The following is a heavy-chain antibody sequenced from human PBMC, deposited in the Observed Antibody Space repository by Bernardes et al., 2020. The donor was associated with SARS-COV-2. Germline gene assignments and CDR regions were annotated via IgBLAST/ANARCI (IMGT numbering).Heavy chain of an antibody. J-gene: IGHJ4*02. CDR1: GFTFSTYA. Sequence: GGSLRLSCAASGFTFSTYAMSWVRQAPGKGLEWVSVISPTSSHTFYADSVNGRFRLSRENFKNTVYLHMNGLRADDTATYYCAKKGSTGIGRGSFYYLDCWGQGTLGTVAS. CDR2: ISPTSSHT. V-gene: IGHV3-23*01. D-gene: IGHD1-26*01. CDR3: AKKGSTGIGRGSFYYLDC.